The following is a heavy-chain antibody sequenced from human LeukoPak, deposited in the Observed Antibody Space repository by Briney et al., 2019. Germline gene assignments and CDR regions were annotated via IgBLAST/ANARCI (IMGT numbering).Heavy chain of an antibody. Sequence: SGPGLVKPSGTLSLTCAVSGGSISSSNWWSWVRQPPGKGLEWTGEIYHSGSTNYNPSLKSRVTISVDKSKNQFSLKLSSVTAADTAVYYCARAGKVSPETSKGGYNNGNNWFDPWGQGTLVTVSS. CDR3: ARAGKVSPETSKGGYNNGNNWFDP. D-gene: IGHD5-24*01. CDR2: IYHSGST. CDR1: GGSISSSNW. V-gene: IGHV4-4*02. J-gene: IGHJ5*02.